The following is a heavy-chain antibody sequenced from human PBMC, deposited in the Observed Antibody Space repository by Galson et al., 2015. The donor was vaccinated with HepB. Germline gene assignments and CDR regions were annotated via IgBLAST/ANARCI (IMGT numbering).Heavy chain of an antibody. CDR3: ARAAAYGDYLFDY. D-gene: IGHD4-17*01. CDR2: IIPILGIA. V-gene: IGHV1-69*04. CDR1: GGTFSSYA. J-gene: IGHJ4*02. Sequence: SVKVSCKASGGTFSSYAISWVRQAPGQGLEWMGRIIPILGIANYAQKFQGRVTITADKSTSTAYMELSSLRSEDTAVYYCARAAAYGDYLFDYWGQGTLVTVSS.